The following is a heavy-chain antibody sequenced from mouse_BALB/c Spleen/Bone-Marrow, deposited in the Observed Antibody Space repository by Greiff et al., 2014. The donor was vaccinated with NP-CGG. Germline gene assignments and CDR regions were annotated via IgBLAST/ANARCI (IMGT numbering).Heavy chain of an antibody. CDR1: GFDFSRYW. CDR3: ARNAYYAMDY. Sequence: VQLKESGGGLVQPGGSLKLSCAASGFDFSRYWMSWVRQAPGKGLEWIGEINQDSSTINYTPSLKDKFIISRDNAKNTLYLQMSKVRSEDTALYYCARNAYYAMDYWGQGTSVTVSS. V-gene: IGHV4-1*02. CDR2: INQDSSTI. J-gene: IGHJ4*01.